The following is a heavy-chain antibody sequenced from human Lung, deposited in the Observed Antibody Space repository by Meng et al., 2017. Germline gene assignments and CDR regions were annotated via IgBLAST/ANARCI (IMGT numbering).Heavy chain of an antibody. V-gene: IGHV1-2*06. CDR3: ARDEDISAAGKLFGDY. J-gene: IGHJ4*02. CDR1: GYNFPDYY. Sequence: QVERVRSGAEVKKPGASGKVSCKPSGYNFPDYYIHWVRRAPGQGLEWMGRINPKSGDTHYAQKFQARVTMTGDTSISTAYMELSGLRSDDTAMYYCARDEDISAAGKLFGDYWGQGTLVTVSS. D-gene: IGHD6-25*01. CDR2: INPKSGDT.